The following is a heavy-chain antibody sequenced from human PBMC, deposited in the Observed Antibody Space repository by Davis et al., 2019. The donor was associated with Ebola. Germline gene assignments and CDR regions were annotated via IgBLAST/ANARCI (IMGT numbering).Heavy chain of an antibody. Sequence: SETLSLTCTVSGGSIISSSSYWGWIRQPPRQGLEWIGSIYYSGITYYNPSLKSRVTISVDTSKNQFSLKLRSVTAADTAVYYCARQGWSGYSLRHWLDPWGRGTLVTVFS. CDR1: GGSIISSSSY. V-gene: IGHV4-39*01. D-gene: IGHD3-3*01. CDR3: ARQGWSGYSLRHWLDP. CDR2: IYYSGIT. J-gene: IGHJ5*02.